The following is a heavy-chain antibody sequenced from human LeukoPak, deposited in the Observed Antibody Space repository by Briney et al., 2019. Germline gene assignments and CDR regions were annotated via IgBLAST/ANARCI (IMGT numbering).Heavy chain of an antibody. CDR1: GFTFSSYG. D-gene: IGHD4-23*01. CDR2: INPNSGGT. V-gene: IGHV1-2*02. Sequence: PGGSLRLSCAASGFTFSSYGMHWVRQAPGQGLEWMGWINPNSGGTNYAQKFQGRVTMTRDTSISTAYMELSRLRSDDTAVYYCARPLRWGDWFDPWGQGTLVTVSS. CDR3: ARPLRWGDWFDP. J-gene: IGHJ5*02.